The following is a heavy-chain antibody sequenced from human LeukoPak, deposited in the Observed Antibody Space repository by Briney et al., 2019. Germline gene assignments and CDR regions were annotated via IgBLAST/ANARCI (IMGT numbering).Heavy chain of an antibody. J-gene: IGHJ4*02. D-gene: IGHD4-17*01. CDR3: AKDKAGYGDYYFDY. Sequence: GGSLRLSCAASGFTFSSYGMSWVRQAPGKGLEWVSAISGSGGSTYYADSVKGRFTISRDNSKNTLYLQMNSLRAEDTAVYYCAKDKAGYGDYYFDYWGQGTLVTVSS. V-gene: IGHV3-23*01. CDR1: GFTFSSYG. CDR2: ISGSGGST.